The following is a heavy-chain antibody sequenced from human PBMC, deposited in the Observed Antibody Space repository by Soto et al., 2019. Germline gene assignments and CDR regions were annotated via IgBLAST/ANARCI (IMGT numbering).Heavy chain of an antibody. V-gene: IGHV4-39*02. J-gene: IGHJ4*02. CDR3: ARRPLVRGIIPYYFDY. CDR2: VYYSGSA. D-gene: IGHD3-10*01. Sequence: QLQLLESGPGLVKPSETLSLTCTVSGGSVSNNSYYWGWIRQPPGKRLEWIGSVYYSGSAYYNPSLKSRLIISVETSMNHFSLKLSSVTAADTAIYYCARRPLVRGIIPYYFDYWGQGTLVTVSS. CDR1: GGSVSNNSYY.